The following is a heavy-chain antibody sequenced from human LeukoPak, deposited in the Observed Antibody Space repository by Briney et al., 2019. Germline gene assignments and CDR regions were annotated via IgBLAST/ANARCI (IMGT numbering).Heavy chain of an antibody. CDR1: GYTFTGYH. CDR3: ARVLTPTVVTSNFDY. CDR2: INPSSGGT. J-gene: IGHJ4*02. D-gene: IGHD4-23*01. V-gene: IGHV1-2*02. Sequence: ASVKVSCKASGYTFTGYHMYWVRQAPGQGLEWMEWINPSSGGTRYAQKFQGRVTMTRDTSISTAYMELSRLTSDDTAVYYCARVLTPTVVTSNFDYWGQGTLVTVSS.